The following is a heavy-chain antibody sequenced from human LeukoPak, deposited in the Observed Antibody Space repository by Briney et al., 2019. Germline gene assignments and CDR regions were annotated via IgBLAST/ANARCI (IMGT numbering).Heavy chain of an antibody. J-gene: IGHJ6*03. Sequence: ASVKVSCKASGYTFTGYYMHWVRQAPGQGLEWMGWINPNSGGTNYAQKFQGRVTMTRDTSISTAYMELSRLRSEDTAVYFCARGGSGSYYYNYYYMDVWGKGTTVTISS. CDR3: ARGGSGSYYYNYYYMDV. D-gene: IGHD3-10*01. V-gene: IGHV1-2*02. CDR1: GYTFTGYY. CDR2: INPNSGGT.